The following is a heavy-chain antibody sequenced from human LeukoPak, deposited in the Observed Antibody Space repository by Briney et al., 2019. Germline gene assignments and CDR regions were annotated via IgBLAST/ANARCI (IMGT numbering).Heavy chain of an antibody. J-gene: IGHJ3*02. CDR1: GFTFDDYA. CDR3: ARDHKAAAGAFDI. Sequence: PGRSLRLSCAASGFTFDDYAMHWVRQAPGKGLEWVSGISWNSGSIGYADSVKGRFTISRDNAKNSLYLQMNSLRAEDTAVYYCARDHKAAAGAFDIWGQGTTVTVSS. D-gene: IGHD6-13*01. CDR2: ISWNSGSI. V-gene: IGHV3-9*01.